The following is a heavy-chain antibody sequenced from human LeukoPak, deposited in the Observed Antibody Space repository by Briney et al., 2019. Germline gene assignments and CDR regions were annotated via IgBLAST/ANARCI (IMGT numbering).Heavy chain of an antibody. CDR3: ARGPYSYDSSGSFDY. CDR1: GGSISSYY. J-gene: IGHJ4*02. D-gene: IGHD3-22*01. Sequence: SETLSLTCTVSGGSISSYYWSWIRQPPGKGLEWIGRINTSGSTDYNPSLKSRVTISVDTSKNRFSLKLSSVTAADTAVYYCARGPYSYDSSGSFDYWGQGTLVTVPS. V-gene: IGHV4-4*08. CDR2: INTSGST.